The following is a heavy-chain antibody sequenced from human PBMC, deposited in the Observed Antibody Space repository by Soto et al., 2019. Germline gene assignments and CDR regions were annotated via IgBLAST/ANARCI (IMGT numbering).Heavy chain of an antibody. CDR2: IIPFFGTA. J-gene: IGHJ4*02. CDR3: AKSAPMDAGDKYYYDF. CDR1: GGTFSTFG. Sequence: SVKVSCKASGGTFSTFGISWVRQAPGQGLEWMGGIIPFFGTARYSQKFEDRITITADESTNTVYMDLRSLTSEDTAIYYCAKSAPMDAGDKYYYDFWGQGALVTVSS. V-gene: IGHV1-69*13. D-gene: IGHD4-17*01.